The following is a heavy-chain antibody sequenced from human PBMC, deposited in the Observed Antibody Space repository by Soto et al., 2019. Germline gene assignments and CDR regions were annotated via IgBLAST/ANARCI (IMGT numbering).Heavy chain of an antibody. CDR2: IKSKTDGGTT. V-gene: IGHV3-15*01. J-gene: IGHJ3*02. Sequence: EVQLVESGGGLVKPGGSLRLSCAASGFTFSNAWMSWVRQAPGKGLEWVGRIKSKTDGGTTDYAAPVKGRFTISRDDSKNTLYLQMNSLKTEDTAVYYCTTTVMGARGTNAFDIWGQGTMVTVSS. CDR3: TTTVMGARGTNAFDI. D-gene: IGHD1-26*01. CDR1: GFTFSNAW.